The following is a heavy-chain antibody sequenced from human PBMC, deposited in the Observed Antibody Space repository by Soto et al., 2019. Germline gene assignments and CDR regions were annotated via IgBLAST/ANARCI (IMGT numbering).Heavy chain of an antibody. CDR2: IFYSGST. J-gene: IGHJ5*02. CDR1: GGSISSSRSY. Sequence: QLQLQASGPGLVKASETLSLTCNVSGGSISSSRSYWAWIRQPPGKGLEWIANIFYSGSTYYNPSLASRVTVSVDTSKNQFSLKLSSVTAADTAVYYCARQPKTADIDLWFDPWGQGTRVTVSS. V-gene: IGHV4-39*01. D-gene: IGHD2-2*01. CDR3: ARQPKTADIDLWFDP.